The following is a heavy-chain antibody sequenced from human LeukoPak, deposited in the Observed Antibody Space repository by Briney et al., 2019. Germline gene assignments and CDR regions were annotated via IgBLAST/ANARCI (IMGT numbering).Heavy chain of an antibody. CDR2: INHSGST. CDR1: GGSFSGYY. V-gene: IGHV4-34*01. D-gene: IGHD3-22*01. Sequence: PSETLSLTCAVYGGSFSGYYWSWIRQPPGKGLEWIGEINHSGSTNYNPSLKSRVTISVDTSKNQFSLKLSSVTAADTAVYYCARLVYSSGYYFYYYYYYMDVWGKGTTVIISS. J-gene: IGHJ6*03. CDR3: ARLVYSSGYYFYYYYYYMDV.